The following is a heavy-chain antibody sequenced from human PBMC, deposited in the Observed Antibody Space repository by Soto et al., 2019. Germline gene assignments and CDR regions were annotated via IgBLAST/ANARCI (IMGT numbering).Heavy chain of an antibody. Sequence: SETLSLTCTVSGGSISSYYWSWIRQHPGKGLEWIGYIYYSGSTNYNPSLKSRVTISVDTSKNQFSLKLSSVTAADTAVYYCASLHYGSGSPFDYWDQGTLVTVSS. J-gene: IGHJ4*02. CDR1: GGSISSYY. CDR3: ASLHYGSGSPFDY. CDR2: IYYSGST. D-gene: IGHD3-10*01. V-gene: IGHV4-59*01.